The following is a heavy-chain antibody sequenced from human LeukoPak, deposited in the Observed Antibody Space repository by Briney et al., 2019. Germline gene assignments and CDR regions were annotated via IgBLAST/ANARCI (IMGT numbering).Heavy chain of an antibody. CDR1: GDTFNSYD. D-gene: IGHD4-11*01. CDR3: ARALYTENSYFDY. Sequence: SVKVSCKASGASGDTFNSYDFSWLRQASGQGLQWMGGIIPIYGTAKYTEKFQGRVTITADESTSTAYMELSSLRSEDTAVYYCARALYTENSYFDYWGQGTLVTVSS. CDR2: IIPIYGTA. J-gene: IGHJ4*02. V-gene: IGHV1-69*01.